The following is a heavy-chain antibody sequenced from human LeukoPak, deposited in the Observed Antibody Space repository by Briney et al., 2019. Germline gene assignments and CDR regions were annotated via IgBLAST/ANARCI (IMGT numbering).Heavy chain of an antibody. Sequence: PGGSLRLSCAVSGFTFSNYSMNWVRQAPGKGLEWVSSISSSSSYIYYADSVKGRFTISRDNAKNSLYLQMNGLRAEDTAVYYCASLTTVTTNFQHWGQGTLVTVSS. V-gene: IGHV3-21*01. CDR1: GFTFSNYS. D-gene: IGHD4-17*01. J-gene: IGHJ1*01. CDR3: ASLTTVTTNFQH. CDR2: ISSSSSYI.